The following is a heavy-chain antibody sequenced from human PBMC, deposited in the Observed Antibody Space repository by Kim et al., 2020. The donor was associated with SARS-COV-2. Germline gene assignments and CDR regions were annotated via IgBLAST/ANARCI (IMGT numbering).Heavy chain of an antibody. CDR1: GFTFSSYW. CDR3: ARDLADSGYDGDY. J-gene: IGHJ4*02. D-gene: IGHD5-12*01. Sequence: GGSLRLSCAASGFTFSSYWMIWVRQAPGKGLEWVANIKQDGNEKYYVDSVKGRFTISRDNAKNSLYLQMNSLRAEDTAVYYCARDLADSGYDGDYWGQGTLVTVSS. CDR2: IKQDGNEK. V-gene: IGHV3-7*01.